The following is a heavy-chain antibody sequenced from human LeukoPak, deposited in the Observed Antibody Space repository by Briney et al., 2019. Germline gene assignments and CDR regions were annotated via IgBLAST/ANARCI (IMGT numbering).Heavy chain of an antibody. V-gene: IGHV4-61*02. J-gene: IGHJ6*03. D-gene: IGHD3-10*01. CDR3: ARDRSDYYMDV. CDR2: IYTSGST. CDR1: GGFISSGTYY. Sequence: PSETLSLTCTVSGGFISSGTYYWAWIRQPAGKGLEWIGRIYTSGSTNYNPSLKSRVTMSVDTSKNQFSLKLSSVTAADTAVYYCARDRSDYYMDVWGKGTTVTISS.